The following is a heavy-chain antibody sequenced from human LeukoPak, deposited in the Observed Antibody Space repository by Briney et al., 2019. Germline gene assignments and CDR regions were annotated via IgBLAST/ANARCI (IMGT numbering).Heavy chain of an antibody. V-gene: IGHV3-21*01. CDR3: ARFPDY. J-gene: IGHJ4*02. Sequence: PGGSLRLSCAASGFAFSSNYMNWVRQAPGKGLEWVSSIGSRSTEIYYTESVKGRFTISRDNAKNSLFLQMNSLRAEDTAVYYCARFPDYWGQGTLVTVSS. CDR1: GFAFSSNY. CDR2: IGSRSTEI.